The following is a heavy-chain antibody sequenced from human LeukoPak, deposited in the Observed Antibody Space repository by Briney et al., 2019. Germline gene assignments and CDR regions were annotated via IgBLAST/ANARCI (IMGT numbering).Heavy chain of an antibody. Sequence: PSETLSLTCAVYGGSFSGYYWSWIRQPPGKGLEWIGEINHSGSTNYNPSLKSRVTMSVDTSKNQFSLKLSSVTAADTAVYYCARGRDGYNMNYWGQGTLVTVSS. J-gene: IGHJ4*02. CDR1: GGSFSGYY. D-gene: IGHD5-24*01. CDR3: ARGRDGYNMNY. CDR2: INHSGST. V-gene: IGHV4-34*01.